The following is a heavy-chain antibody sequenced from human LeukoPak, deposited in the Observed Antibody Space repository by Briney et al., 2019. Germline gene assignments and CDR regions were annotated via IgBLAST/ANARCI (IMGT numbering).Heavy chain of an antibody. CDR2: IYYSGST. CDR3: ARQGWASYYYYGVDV. Sequence: SETLSLTCTVSGGSISSSSYYWGWIRQPPGKGLEWIGSIYYSGSTYYNSSLKSRVIISIDTSKSQFSLKLSSVTAADTAVYYCARQGWASYYYYGVDVWAKGQRSPSP. D-gene: IGHD6-19*01. V-gene: IGHV4-39*01. CDR1: GGSISSSSYY. J-gene: IGHJ6*02.